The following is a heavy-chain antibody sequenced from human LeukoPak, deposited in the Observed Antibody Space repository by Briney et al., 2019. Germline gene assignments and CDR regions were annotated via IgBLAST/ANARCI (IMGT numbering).Heavy chain of an antibody. Sequence: SETLSLTCTVSGGSISSSSYYWGWFRQPPGKGLEWIGSIYYSGSTYYNPSLKSRVTISVDTSKNQFSLKLSSVTAADTAVYYCARDKASTPFQHWGQGTLVTVSS. CDR1: GGSISSSSYY. CDR2: IYYSGST. CDR3: ARDKASTPFQH. D-gene: IGHD2/OR15-2a*01. V-gene: IGHV4-39*07. J-gene: IGHJ1*01.